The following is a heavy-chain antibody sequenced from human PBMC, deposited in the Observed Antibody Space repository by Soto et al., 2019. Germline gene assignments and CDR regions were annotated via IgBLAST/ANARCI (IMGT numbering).Heavy chain of an antibody. J-gene: IGHJ4*02. V-gene: IGHV1-69*13. D-gene: IGHD6-25*01. CDR1: GGTFSSYA. Sequence: GASVKVSCKASGGTFSSYAISWVRQAPGQGLEWMGGIIPIFGTANYAQKFQGRVTITADESTSTAYMELSSLRFEDTAVYYCAREGPYIRGYYFDYWGQGTLITVSS. CDR2: IIPIFGTA. CDR3: AREGPYIRGYYFDY.